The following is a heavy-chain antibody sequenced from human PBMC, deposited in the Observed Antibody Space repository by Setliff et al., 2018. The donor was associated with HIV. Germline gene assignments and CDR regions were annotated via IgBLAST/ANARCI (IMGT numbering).Heavy chain of an antibody. Sequence: PSETLSLTCAVSGYSFSGGYYWAWIRQPPGKGLEWIGSIYHSGSTYYNPSLKSRVTISVDTSKNQFSLKLSSVTAADTAVYYCARDPHYFDTSGYYSYFYFDFWGQGMLVTVSS. CDR2: IYHSGST. D-gene: IGHD3-22*01. CDR3: ARDPHYFDTSGYYSYFYFDF. CDR1: GYSFSGGYY. J-gene: IGHJ4*02. V-gene: IGHV4-38-2*02.